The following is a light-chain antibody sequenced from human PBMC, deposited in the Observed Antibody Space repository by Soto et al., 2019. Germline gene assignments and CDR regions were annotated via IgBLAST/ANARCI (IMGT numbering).Light chain of an antibody. CDR2: IAS. CDR3: QQSTTTPRT. Sequence: DIQMTQSPSSLSASVGDRVTSTCRASQIISRYLNWYQQKPGKAPKLLIYIASSLQSGVPSRFSGSASGTDFTLSISSLHPEDFATYYCQQSTTTPRTFGQGTKVEIK. V-gene: IGKV1-39*01. CDR1: QIISRY. J-gene: IGKJ1*01.